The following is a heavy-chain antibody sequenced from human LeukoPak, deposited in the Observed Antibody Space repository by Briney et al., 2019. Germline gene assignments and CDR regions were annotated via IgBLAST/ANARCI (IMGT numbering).Heavy chain of an antibody. Sequence: KPSETLSLTCTVSGGSISSYYWSWIRQPPGKGLEWIGYIYYSGSTDYNPSLKSRVTISVDTSKNQFSLKLSSVTAADTAVYYCARSSYSNHYYYGMDVWGQGTTVTVSS. J-gene: IGHJ6*02. CDR3: ARSSYSNHYYYGMDV. D-gene: IGHD4-4*01. CDR2: IYYSGST. V-gene: IGHV4-59*08. CDR1: GGSISSYY.